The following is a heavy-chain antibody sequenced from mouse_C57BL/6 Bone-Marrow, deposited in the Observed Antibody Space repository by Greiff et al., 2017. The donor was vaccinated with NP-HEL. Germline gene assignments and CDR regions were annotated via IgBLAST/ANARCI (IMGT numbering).Heavy chain of an antibody. Sequence: VQLKQSVAELVRPGASVKLSCTASGFNIKNTYMHWVKQRPEQGLEWIGRIDPSNGNTKYAPKFQGKATITADSSSNTAYMQLSSLTSEDSAVYFCARSDYYDYDGAWFAYWGQGTLVTVSA. V-gene: IGHV14-3*01. J-gene: IGHJ3*01. CDR2: IDPSNGNT. D-gene: IGHD2-4*01. CDR1: GFNIKNTY. CDR3: ARSDYYDYDGAWFAY.